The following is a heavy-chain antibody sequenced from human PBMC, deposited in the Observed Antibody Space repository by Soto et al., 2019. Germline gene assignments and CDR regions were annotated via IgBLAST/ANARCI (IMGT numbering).Heavy chain of an antibody. V-gene: IGHV4-39*01. J-gene: IGHJ3*02. CDR3: ARQPKDAFDI. Sequence: QLQLQESGPGLVKPSETLSLTCTVSGGSISSSSYYWGWIRQPPGKGLEWIGSIYYSGSTYYNPSLKSRVTISVDTTKNQFSLKLSSVTAADTAVYYCARQPKDAFDIWGQGTMVTVSS. CDR2: IYYSGST. CDR1: GGSISSSSYY.